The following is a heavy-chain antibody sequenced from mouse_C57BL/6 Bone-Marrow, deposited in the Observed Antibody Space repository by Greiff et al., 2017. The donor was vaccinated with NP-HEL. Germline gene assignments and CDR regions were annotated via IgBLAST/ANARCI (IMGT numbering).Heavy chain of an antibody. Sequence: VQLQQSGPELVKPGASVKISCKASGYTFTDYYMNWVKQSHGKSLEWIGDINPNNGGTSYNQKFKGKATLTVDKSSSTAYMELRSLTSEDSAVYYCARRGVGYWGQGTTLTVSS. D-gene: IGHD1-3*01. CDR3: ARRGVGY. CDR1: GYTFTDYY. J-gene: IGHJ2*01. V-gene: IGHV1-26*01. CDR2: INPNNGGT.